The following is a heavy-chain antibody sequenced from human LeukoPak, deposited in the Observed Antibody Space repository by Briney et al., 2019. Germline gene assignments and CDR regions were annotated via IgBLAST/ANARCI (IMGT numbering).Heavy chain of an antibody. D-gene: IGHD2-8*01. Sequence: PSETLSLTCTVSGGSISTYSWNWIRQPPGRGLEWIGNLYYSGSTNYNPSLQSRVTMSVDTSKNQFSLKLSSVTAADTAVYYCARHVYCTNGICSDYWGQGTLVTVSS. CDR3: ARHVYCTNGICSDY. CDR1: GGSISTYS. CDR2: LYYSGST. V-gene: IGHV4-59*08. J-gene: IGHJ4*02.